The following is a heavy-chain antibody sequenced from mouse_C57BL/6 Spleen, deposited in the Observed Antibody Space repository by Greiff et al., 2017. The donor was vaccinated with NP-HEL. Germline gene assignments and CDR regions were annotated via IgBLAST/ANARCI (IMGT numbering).Heavy chain of an antibody. CDR1: GYSFTGYY. V-gene: IGHV1-42*01. CDR3: ARKADCYGSSLAY. D-gene: IGHD1-1*01. CDR2: INPSTGGT. J-gene: IGHJ3*01. Sequence: VQLKESGPELVKPGASVKISCKASGYSFTGYYMNWVKQSPEKSLEWIGEINPSTGGTTYNQKFKAKATLTVDQSSSTAYMQLKSLTSEDSAVYYCARKADCYGSSLAYWGQGTLVTVSA.